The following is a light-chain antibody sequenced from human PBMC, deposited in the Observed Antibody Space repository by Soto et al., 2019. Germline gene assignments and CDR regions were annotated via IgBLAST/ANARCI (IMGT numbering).Light chain of an antibody. V-gene: IGLV2-14*03. J-gene: IGLJ7*01. CDR2: DVT. CDR3: SSFTNSNTWV. CDR1: NSDVGGYDY. Sequence: QSVLTQPASVSGSPGQSINIYCTGTNSDVGGYDYVSWYKQYPGQAPKVIIYDVTYRPSGVSARFSGSKSGTTASLTISDLQTEDEADYYCSSFTNSNTWVFGGGTQLTVL.